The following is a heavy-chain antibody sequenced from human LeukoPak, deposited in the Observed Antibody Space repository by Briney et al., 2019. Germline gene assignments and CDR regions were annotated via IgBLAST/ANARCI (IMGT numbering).Heavy chain of an antibody. V-gene: IGHV1-2*02. D-gene: IGHD5-18*01. CDR3: ARDNYRSALGYSYGSFDY. Sequence: GASVKVSCKASGYMFTGYYMHWVRQAPGQGLEWMGWINPKSGGTNYAQKFQGRVTMTRDTSISTAYMELSRLRSDDTAVYYCARDNYRSALGYSYGSFDYWGQGTLVTVSS. CDR2: INPKSGGT. J-gene: IGHJ4*02. CDR1: GYMFTGYY.